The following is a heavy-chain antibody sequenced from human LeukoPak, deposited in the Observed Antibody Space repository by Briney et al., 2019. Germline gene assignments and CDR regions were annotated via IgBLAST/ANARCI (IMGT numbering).Heavy chain of an antibody. CDR1: GGSFSGYY. V-gene: IGHV4-34*01. D-gene: IGHD5-24*01. CDR3: ARDLPPNDGYKGNNAFDI. J-gene: IGHJ3*02. Sequence: SETLSLTCAVYGGSFSGYYWSWIRQPPGKGLEWIGEINHSGSTNYNPSLKSRVTISLDTSKNQFSLKLSSVTAADTAVYYCARDLPPNDGYKGNNAFDIWGQGTMVTVSS. CDR2: INHSGST.